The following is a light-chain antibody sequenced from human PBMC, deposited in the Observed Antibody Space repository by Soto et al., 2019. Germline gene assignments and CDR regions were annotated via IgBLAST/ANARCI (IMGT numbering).Light chain of an antibody. CDR3: QQYNTYPPVT. J-gene: IGKJ4*01. V-gene: IGKV1-16*01. CDR2: GAS. CDR1: QDISNY. Sequence: DIQMTQSPSSLSASVGDRITITCRASQDISNYLAWFQQKLGKAPKSLIYGASSLQSGVPPRFIGSGPGTDFTLPISSLQPEDFATYYCQQYNTYPPVTFGGGTKVEIK.